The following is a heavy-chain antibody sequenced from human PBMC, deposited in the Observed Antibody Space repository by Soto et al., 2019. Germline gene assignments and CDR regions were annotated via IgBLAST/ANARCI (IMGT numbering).Heavy chain of an antibody. Sequence: QVQLVQSGAEVKKPGSSVKVSCKTSGVSFNNNGIGWVRQAPGHGLEWMGGVSPPFRTSNYARKFQGRISITADASTGTVNMELSSLTSEDTAHYYCARVLYYGSGSYSPYGIDVWGQGTMVTVSS. D-gene: IGHD3-10*01. J-gene: IGHJ6*02. CDR2: VSPPFRTS. CDR3: ARVLYYGSGSYSPYGIDV. V-gene: IGHV1-69*01. CDR1: GVSFNNNG.